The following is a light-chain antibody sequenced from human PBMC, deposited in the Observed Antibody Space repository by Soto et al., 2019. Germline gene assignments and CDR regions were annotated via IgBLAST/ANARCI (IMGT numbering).Light chain of an antibody. V-gene: IGLV2-11*01. Sequence: QSALTQPRSVSGSPGQSVTISCTGTSSDVGGYTYVSWYQQHPGKANKLIIYDVTERPSGVPARFSGSKSGNTASLTISGLQAEDEADYYCCSYAGSYTDVFGTGTKVTVL. J-gene: IGLJ1*01. CDR2: DVT. CDR1: SSDVGGYTY. CDR3: CSYAGSYTDV.